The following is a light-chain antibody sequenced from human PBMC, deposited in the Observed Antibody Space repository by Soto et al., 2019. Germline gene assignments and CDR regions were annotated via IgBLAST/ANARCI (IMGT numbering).Light chain of an antibody. V-gene: IGKV3-20*01. CDR2: GAS. CDR3: QQYGSSTPIT. Sequence: EIVLTQSPGTLSLSPGERATLSCRASQSVSSSYLAWYQQKPGQAPRLLIYGASSRAIGIPDRFSGSGSGIDFTLTISRLEPEDFAVYYCQQYGSSTPITFGQGTRLEIK. CDR1: QSVSSSY. J-gene: IGKJ5*01.